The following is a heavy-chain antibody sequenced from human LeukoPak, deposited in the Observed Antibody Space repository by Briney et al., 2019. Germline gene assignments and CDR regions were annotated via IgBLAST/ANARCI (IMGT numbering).Heavy chain of an antibody. CDR1: GYTFTSYD. V-gene: IGHV1-2*02. J-gene: IGHJ4*02. CDR2: INPNSGDR. D-gene: IGHD6-19*01. CDR3: AREGWDQRDTAAFDH. Sequence: ASVKVSCKASGYTFTSYDINWVRQATGQGLEWMGWINPNSGDRNSAQKFQGRVTMTRDTSISTLYMELSSLGPDDTAVYYCAREGWDQRDTAAFDHWGQGTLVTVSS.